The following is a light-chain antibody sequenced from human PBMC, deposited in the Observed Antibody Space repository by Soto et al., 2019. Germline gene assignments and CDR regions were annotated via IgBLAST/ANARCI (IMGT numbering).Light chain of an antibody. CDR2: AAS. V-gene: IGKV1-39*01. J-gene: IGKJ5*01. Sequence: DLQITQSPSSLSSSVLDRFTITCRASQSISSYLNWYQQKPGKAPKLLIYAASSLQSGVPSRFSGSGSGTDFTLTISSLQPEDFATYYCQQSYSTPITFGQGTRLEN. CDR3: QQSYSTPIT. CDR1: QSISSY.